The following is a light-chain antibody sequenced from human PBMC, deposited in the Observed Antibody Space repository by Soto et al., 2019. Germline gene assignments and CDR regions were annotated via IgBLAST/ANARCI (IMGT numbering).Light chain of an antibody. J-gene: IGLJ3*02. CDR2: EVN. V-gene: IGLV2-14*01. CDR1: SSDVGGYNY. Sequence: QSALTQPASVSGSPGQSITISCTGTSSDVGGYNYVSWYQQHPGKAPKLMIYEVNNRPSGVSNRFSGSKSGNTASLTISGLLTEDEADYYCSSYTNRATWVVGGGTKLTVL. CDR3: SSYTNRATWV.